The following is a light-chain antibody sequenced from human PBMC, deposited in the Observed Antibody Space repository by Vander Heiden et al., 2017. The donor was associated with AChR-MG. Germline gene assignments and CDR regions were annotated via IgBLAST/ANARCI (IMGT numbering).Light chain of an antibody. CDR2: DAS. CDR1: QSISSR. Sequence: EIVLTQSPATLSLYPGERATLSCRASQSISSRLAWYQQKPGQAPRLLIYDASNRATGIPAGFSGSGSGTDFTLTISSLEPEDFAVYYCQQRSNWPLTFGGGTKVEIK. V-gene: IGKV3-11*01. CDR3: QQRSNWPLT. J-gene: IGKJ4*01.